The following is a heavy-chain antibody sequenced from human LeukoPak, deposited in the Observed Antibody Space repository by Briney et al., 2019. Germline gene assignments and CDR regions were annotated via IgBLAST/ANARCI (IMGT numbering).Heavy chain of an antibody. CDR1: GFTFSSYW. D-gene: IGHD3-16*01. V-gene: IGHV3-7*03. CDR2: IKQDGSEK. Sequence: GGSLRLSCAASGFTFSSYWMSWVRQAPGKGLEWVANIKQDGSEKYYVDSVKGRFTISRGNAKNSLYLQMNSLRAEDTAVYYCARVNDYVWGSYEDYWGQGTLVTVSS. CDR3: ARVNDYVWGSYEDY. J-gene: IGHJ4*02.